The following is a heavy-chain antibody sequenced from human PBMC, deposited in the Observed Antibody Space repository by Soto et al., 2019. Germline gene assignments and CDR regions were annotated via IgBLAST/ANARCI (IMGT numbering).Heavy chain of an antibody. V-gene: IGHV4-61*01. Sequence: ASETLSLTCTVSDGSVNSGSYYWSWIRQPPGKGLEWIGYIYSSGSTLYNPSLKSRVIISADTSMNQFSLKLSSVTAADTAVYYCARDSVAFFDSWGQGTLVTV. J-gene: IGHJ4*02. D-gene: IGHD2-15*01. CDR2: IYSSGST. CDR1: DGSVNSGSYY. CDR3: ARDSVAFFDS.